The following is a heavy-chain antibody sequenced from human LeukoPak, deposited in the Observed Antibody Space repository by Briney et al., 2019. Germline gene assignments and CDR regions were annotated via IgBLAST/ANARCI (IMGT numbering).Heavy chain of an antibody. CDR1: GYSFTTYW. CDR3: ARRGYSFGSYYYYGMDV. V-gene: IGHV5-51*01. Sequence: GESLQISCKGSGYSFTTYWIGWVRQMPGKGLEWMGIIYPGDSDTRYSPSFQGQVTISADKSISTAYLQWSSLKASDTAMYYCARRGYSFGSYYYYGMDVWGQGTTVTVSS. D-gene: IGHD5-18*01. CDR2: IYPGDSDT. J-gene: IGHJ6*02.